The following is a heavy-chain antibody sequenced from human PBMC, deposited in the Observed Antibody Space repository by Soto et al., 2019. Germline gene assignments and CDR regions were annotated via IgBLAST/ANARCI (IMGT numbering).Heavy chain of an antibody. CDR2: ISYHGSDK. J-gene: IGHJ4*02. D-gene: IGHD4-17*01. CDR3: AKDHLTTTVTTVGY. Sequence: QVPLVESGGGVVQPGRSLRLSCAASGFTFSNYGMHWVRQAPGKGLEWVAVISYHGSDKYYADSVKGRFTTSRDNSKHTLYLQMDSLRAEDTAVYYCAKDHLTTTVTTVGYWGQGTLVTVSS. CDR1: GFTFSNYG. V-gene: IGHV3-30*18.